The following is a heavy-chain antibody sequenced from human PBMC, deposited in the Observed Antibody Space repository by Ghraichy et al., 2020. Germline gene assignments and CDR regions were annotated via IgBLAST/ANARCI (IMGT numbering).Heavy chain of an antibody. J-gene: IGHJ4*02. V-gene: IGHV3-7*01. CDR3: ARLSITMIVVLFDY. D-gene: IGHD3-22*01. CDR1: GFTFSSYW. CDR2: IKQDGSEK. Sequence: GGVLRLSCAASGFTFSSYWMSWVRQAPGKGLEWVANIKQDGSEKYYVDSVKGRFTISRDNAKNSLYLQMNSLRAEDTAVYYCARLSITMIVVLFDYWGQGTLVTVSS.